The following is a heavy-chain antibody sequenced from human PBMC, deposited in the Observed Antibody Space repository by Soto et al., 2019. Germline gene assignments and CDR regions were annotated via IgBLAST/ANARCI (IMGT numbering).Heavy chain of an antibody. CDR3: AHRQLDYGGNPPWFDY. CDR2: IYWDDDK. D-gene: IGHD4-17*01. CDR1: GFSLSTSGVG. J-gene: IGHJ4*02. V-gene: IGHV2-5*02. Sequence: QITLKESGPPLVKPTQTLTLTCTFSGFSLSTSGVGVGWIRQPPGKALEWLALIYWDDDKRYSPSLKSRLTITKDTSKNQVVLTMTNMDPVDTATYYCAHRQLDYGGNPPWFDYWGQGTLVTVSS.